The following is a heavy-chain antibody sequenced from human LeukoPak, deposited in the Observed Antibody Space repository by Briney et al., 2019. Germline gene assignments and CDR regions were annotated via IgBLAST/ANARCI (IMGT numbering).Heavy chain of an antibody. CDR1: GFTFGKYW. Sequence: GGSLRLSCVASGFTFGKYWMSWVRQAPGKGLEWVANIKLDGSEKNYVDSVKGRFTISRDNTKNTLYLQMNSLRAEDTAVYYCARRDYPLDYWGQGTLVTVSS. CDR3: ARRDYPLDY. J-gene: IGHJ4*02. D-gene: IGHD4-11*01. CDR2: IKLDGSEK. V-gene: IGHV3-7*01.